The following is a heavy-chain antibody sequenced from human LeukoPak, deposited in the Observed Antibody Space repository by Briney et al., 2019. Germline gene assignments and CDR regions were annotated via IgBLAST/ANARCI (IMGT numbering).Heavy chain of an antibody. CDR2: ISSDGRDR. D-gene: IGHD6-25*01. CDR1: GFTFSSYA. CDR3: ARDLRRIAAYYFDY. Sequence: GGSLRLSCAASGFTFSSYAIHWVRQAPGKGLEWVAVISSDGRDRHHADSVKGRFTISRDNSKNTLYLQTNSLRAEDTAVYYCARDLRRIAAYYFDYWGQGTLVTVSS. J-gene: IGHJ4*02. V-gene: IGHV3-30*03.